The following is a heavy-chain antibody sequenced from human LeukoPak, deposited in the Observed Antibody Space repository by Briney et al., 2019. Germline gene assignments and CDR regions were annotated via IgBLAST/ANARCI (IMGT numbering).Heavy chain of an antibody. Sequence: SETLSLTCTVSGGSISSYSWNWIRQPAGKGREWIGRFYTSGTTNYNPSLKSRVTMSIDTSKSQVSLKMRSVTAADTAVYYCARTVVTLDWYFDLWGRGTLVSVSS. CDR3: ARTVVTLDWYFDL. D-gene: IGHD4-23*01. CDR1: GGSISSYS. CDR2: FYTSGTT. V-gene: IGHV4-4*07. J-gene: IGHJ2*01.